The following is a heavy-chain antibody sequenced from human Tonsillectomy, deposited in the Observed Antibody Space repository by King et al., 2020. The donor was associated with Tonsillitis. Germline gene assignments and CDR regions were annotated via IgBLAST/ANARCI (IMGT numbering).Heavy chain of an antibody. D-gene: IGHD6-13*01. CDR2: ISGSGGST. J-gene: IGHJ4*02. CDR3: AKDLWSKQQLPYYFDY. Sequence: VQLVESGGGLVQPGGSLRLSCAASGFTFSSYAMSWVRQAPGKGLEWVSAISGSGGSTYYADSVKGRFTISGDNSKNTLYLQMNSLRAEDTAVFYCAKDLWSKQQLPYYFDYWGQGTLVTVSS. CDR1: GFTFSSYA. V-gene: IGHV3-23*04.